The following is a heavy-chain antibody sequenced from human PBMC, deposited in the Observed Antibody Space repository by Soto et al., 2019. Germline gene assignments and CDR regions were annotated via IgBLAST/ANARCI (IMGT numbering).Heavy chain of an antibody. J-gene: IGHJ4*02. CDR2: ISWNSGSI. CDR1: GFTFDDYA. Sequence: EVQLVESGGGLVQPGRSLRLSCAASGFTFDDYAMHWVRQAPGKGLEWVSGISWNSGSIGYADSVKGRFTISRDNAKNSLNLKMTGRRAGDRPLYYGEKDISGGCYGGGYFDYWGQGTLVTVSS. V-gene: IGHV3-9*01. CDR3: EKDISGGCYGGGYFDY. D-gene: IGHD6-19*01.